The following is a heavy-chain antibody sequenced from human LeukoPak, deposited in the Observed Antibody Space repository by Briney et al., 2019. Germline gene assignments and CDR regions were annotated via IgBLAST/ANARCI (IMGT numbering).Heavy chain of an antibody. D-gene: IGHD6-19*01. CDR3: GRGSGWIFNY. CDR1: GFTFSSYA. V-gene: IGHV3-30-3*01. Sequence: GGSLRLSCAASGFTFSSYAIFWVRQAPGKGLEWVAIISYDGSNKYYAESVKGRFTISRDNAKNSLYLQMNSLRAEDTAVYYCGRGSGWIFNYWGQGTLVTVSS. CDR2: ISYDGSNK. J-gene: IGHJ4*02.